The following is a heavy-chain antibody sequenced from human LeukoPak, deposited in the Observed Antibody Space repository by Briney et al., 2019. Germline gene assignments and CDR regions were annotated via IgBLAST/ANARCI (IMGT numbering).Heavy chain of an antibody. CDR1: GGSISSSSYY. CDR2: IYYSGST. Sequence: SETLSLTCTVSGGSISSSSYYWGWIRQPPGKGLEWIGSIYYSGSTYYNPSLKSRVTISVDKSKNEFSLRLTSVTAADTAVYYCARGPLIDFWGQGTLVTVSS. D-gene: IGHD3-9*01. J-gene: IGHJ4*02. CDR3: ARGPLIDF. V-gene: IGHV4-39*07.